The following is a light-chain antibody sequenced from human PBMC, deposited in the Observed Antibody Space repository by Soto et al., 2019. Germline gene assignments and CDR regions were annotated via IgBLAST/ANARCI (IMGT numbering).Light chain of an antibody. J-gene: IGKJ1*01. CDR2: GAP. V-gene: IGKV3-15*01. Sequence: EIVMTKSPATLSVSPGERATLSCRASQSVSSNLAWYQQKPGQAPRLLIYGAPTRATGIPARFSGSGSGTEFTLTISSLQSEDFAVYYCQQYNNWPLTWTFGQGTKVDI. CDR3: QQYNNWPLTWT. CDR1: QSVSSN.